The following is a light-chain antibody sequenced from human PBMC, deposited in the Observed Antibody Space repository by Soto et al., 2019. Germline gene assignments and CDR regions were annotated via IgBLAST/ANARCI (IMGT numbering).Light chain of an antibody. J-gene: IGLJ1*01. Sequence: QSALTQPASVSGSPGQSITISCTGTSTDVGAYKYVSWYQHHPGKAPKLMIYEVSNRPSGVSNRFSGSKSGNTASLTISGLQAGDEADYYCSSYTSRSTYVFGTGTKVTVL. V-gene: IGLV2-14*01. CDR1: STDVGAYKY. CDR2: EVS. CDR3: SSYTSRSTYV.